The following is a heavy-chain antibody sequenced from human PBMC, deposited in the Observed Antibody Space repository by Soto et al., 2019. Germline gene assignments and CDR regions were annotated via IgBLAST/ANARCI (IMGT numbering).Heavy chain of an antibody. CDR3: ARAYGMDV. J-gene: IGHJ6*02. CDR1: GGSFSGYY. V-gene: IGHV4-34*01. CDR2: INHSGST. Sequence: QVQLQQWGAGLLKPSETLSLTCAVYGGSFSGYYWSWIRQPPGKGLEWIGEINHSGSTNYNPSLKSRVTISVDTSKNQFALKLSSVTAADTAVYYCARAYGMDVWGQGTTVTVSS.